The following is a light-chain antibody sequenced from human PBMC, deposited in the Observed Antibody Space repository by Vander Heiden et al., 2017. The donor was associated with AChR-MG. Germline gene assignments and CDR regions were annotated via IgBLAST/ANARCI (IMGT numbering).Light chain of an antibody. V-gene: IGLV3-1*01. Sequence: YELTQPPPVSVSPGQTASITCSGDKLGDKYACWYQQKPGQSPVLVIYQDSKRPSGIPERFSGSNSGNTATLTISGTQAMDEAYYYCQAWDSSTGVFGGGTKLTVL. CDR1: KLGDKY. CDR2: QDS. J-gene: IGLJ2*01. CDR3: QAWDSSTGV.